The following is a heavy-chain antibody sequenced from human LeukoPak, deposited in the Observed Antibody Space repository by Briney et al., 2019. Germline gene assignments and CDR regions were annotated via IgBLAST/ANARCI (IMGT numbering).Heavy chain of an antibody. CDR2: INHSGST. D-gene: IGHD3-22*01. Sequence: SETLSLTCAVYGRSFSGYYWSWIRQPPGKGLEWIGEINHSGSTNYNPSLKSRVTISVDTSKNQFSLKLSSVTAADTAVYYCARESYYDSSGSNWFDPWGQGTLVTVSS. V-gene: IGHV4-34*01. CDR1: GRSFSGYY. J-gene: IGHJ5*02. CDR3: ARESYYDSSGSNWFDP.